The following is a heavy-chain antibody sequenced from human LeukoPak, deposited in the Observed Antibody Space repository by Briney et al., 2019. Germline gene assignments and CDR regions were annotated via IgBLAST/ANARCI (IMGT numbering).Heavy chain of an antibody. CDR3: ARARSIAAAGTYGGFDP. D-gene: IGHD6-13*01. V-gene: IGHV4-4*07. CDR1: GGSISNDY. J-gene: IGHJ5*02. Sequence: PSETLSLTCSVAGGSISNDYWSWIRQPAGKGLEWIGRIYTSGSTNYNPSLKSRVIMSVETSKNQFSLRLNSVTAADTAVYYCARARSIAAAGTYGGFDPWGQGTLVTVSS. CDR2: IYTSGST.